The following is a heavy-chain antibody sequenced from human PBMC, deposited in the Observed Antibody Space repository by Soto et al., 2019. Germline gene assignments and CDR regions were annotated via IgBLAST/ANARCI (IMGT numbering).Heavy chain of an antibody. CDR3: ARGYCSGGSCYYYYGMDV. CDR2: INASDGST. J-gene: IGHJ6*02. V-gene: IGHV1-46*03. D-gene: IGHD2-15*01. CDR1: GYTFTSYG. Sequence: GASVKVSCKASGYTFTSYGISWVRQAPGQGLERMGRINASDGSTSYAQKFQGRVTMTRDTSTSTVYMELSSLRSEDTAVYYCARGYCSGGSCYYYYGMDVWGQGTTVTVSS.